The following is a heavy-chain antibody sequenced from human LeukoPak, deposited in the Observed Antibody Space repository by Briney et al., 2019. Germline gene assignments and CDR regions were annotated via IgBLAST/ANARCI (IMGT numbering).Heavy chain of an antibody. CDR2: IYHSGST. Sequence: PSETLSLTCTVFGYSISSGYYWGWIRQPPGKGLERIGSIYHSGSTYYNPSLKSRVTISVDTSKNQFSLKLSCVTAADTAVYYCARARVVDTAMGVDNWFDPWGQGTLVTVSS. V-gene: IGHV4-38-2*02. CDR1: GYSISSGYY. CDR3: ARARVVDTAMGVDNWFDP. J-gene: IGHJ5*02. D-gene: IGHD5-18*01.